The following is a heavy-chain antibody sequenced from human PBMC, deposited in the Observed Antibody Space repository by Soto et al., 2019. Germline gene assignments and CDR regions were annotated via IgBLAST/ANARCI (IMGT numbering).Heavy chain of an antibody. J-gene: IGHJ6*02. CDR3: ARMGDVPYYYYGMDV. V-gene: IGHV4-59*01. D-gene: IGHD3-16*01. CDR1: GGSISSYY. Sequence: PSETLSLTCTVSGGSISSYYWSWIRQPPGKGLEWIGYIYYSGSTNYNPSLKSRVTISVDTSKNQFSLKLRSDDTAVYYCARMGDVPYYYYGMDVWGQGTTVTVSS. CDR2: IYYSGST.